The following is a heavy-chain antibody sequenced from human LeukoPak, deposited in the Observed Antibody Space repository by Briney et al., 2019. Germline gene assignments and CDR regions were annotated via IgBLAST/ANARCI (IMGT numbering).Heavy chain of an antibody. D-gene: IGHD6-19*01. CDR1: GFTFSSYG. Sequence: GRSLRLSCAASGFTFSSYGMHWVRQAPGKGLEWVAFISYEGSNKYSADSVKGRFTISKGNSKNTLYLQLNSLRAEDTAVYYCAKEEGGSGWYYFDYWGQGTLVTVSS. J-gene: IGHJ4*02. CDR3: AKEEGGSGWYYFDY. V-gene: IGHV3-30*18. CDR2: ISYEGSNK.